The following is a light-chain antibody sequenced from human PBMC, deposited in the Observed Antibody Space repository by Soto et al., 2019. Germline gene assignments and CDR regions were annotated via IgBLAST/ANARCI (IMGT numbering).Light chain of an antibody. J-gene: IGKJ5*01. CDR1: QSVDIY. Sequence: EVVVTQSPVTLALSPGERATLSCRTSQSVDIYVAWYQQKPGQAPRLLIYDASNRAPGIPARFSGSGSGTDFTLTISRLEPEDFAVYYCQQYGSSPPITFGQGTRLEIK. CDR3: QQYGSSPPIT. CDR2: DAS. V-gene: IGKV3-20*01.